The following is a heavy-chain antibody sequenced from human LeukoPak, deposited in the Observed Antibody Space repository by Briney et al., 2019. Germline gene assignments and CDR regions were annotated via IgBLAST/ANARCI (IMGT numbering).Heavy chain of an antibody. Sequence: SVKVSCKASGGTFSSYAISWVRQAPGQGLEWMGGIIPIFGTANYAQKFQGRVTITADESTSTAYMELSSLRSEDTAVYYCARGLRAIFGVVIPYYYYYGMDVWGQGTTVTVSS. V-gene: IGHV1-69*13. CDR2: IIPIFGTA. CDR3: ARGLRAIFGVVIPYYYYYGMDV. J-gene: IGHJ6*02. D-gene: IGHD3-3*01. CDR1: GGTFSSYA.